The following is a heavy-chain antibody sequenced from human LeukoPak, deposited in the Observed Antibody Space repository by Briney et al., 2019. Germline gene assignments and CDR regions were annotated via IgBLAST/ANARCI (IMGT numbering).Heavy chain of an antibody. J-gene: IGHJ4*02. CDR1: GYTFTSYA. Sequence: ASVKVSYKASGYTFTSYAMHWGRQAPGQRLEWMGWINAGNGNTKYSQKFQSRVTITRDTSASTAYVELSSLRSEDTAVYYCARGYSSSWYSAFDYWGQGTLVTVSS. CDR3: ARGYSSSWYSAFDY. V-gene: IGHV1-3*01. CDR2: INAGNGNT. D-gene: IGHD6-13*01.